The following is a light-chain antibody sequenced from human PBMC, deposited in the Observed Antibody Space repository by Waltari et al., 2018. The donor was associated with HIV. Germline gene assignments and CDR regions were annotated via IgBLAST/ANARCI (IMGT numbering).Light chain of an antibody. Sequence: QSALTQPASVSGSPGQSITVSCTGTSSDVGGFDFVSLYQQHPGKAPQPIIYGCTNRPAGVSSCFSGSKSGNTASLTISGLQAEDEADYYCSSYTSGSALDAIFGGGTKLTVL. J-gene: IGLJ2*01. CDR3: SSYTSGSALDAI. CDR1: SSDVGGFDF. V-gene: IGLV2-14*01. CDR2: GCT.